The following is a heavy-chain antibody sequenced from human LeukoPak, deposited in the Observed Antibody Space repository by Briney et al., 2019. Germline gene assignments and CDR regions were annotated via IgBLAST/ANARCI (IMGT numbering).Heavy chain of an antibody. CDR3: ARDLARRIVGATPAY. CDR2: ISAYNGNT. D-gene: IGHD1-26*01. CDR1: GYTFTSYG. V-gene: IGHV1-18*01. J-gene: IGHJ4*02. Sequence: ASVKVSCKAFGYTFTSYGISWVRQAPGQGLEWMGWISAYNGNTNYAQKLQGRVTMTTDTSTSTAYMELRSLRSDDTAVYYCARDLARRIVGATPAYWGQGTLVTVSS.